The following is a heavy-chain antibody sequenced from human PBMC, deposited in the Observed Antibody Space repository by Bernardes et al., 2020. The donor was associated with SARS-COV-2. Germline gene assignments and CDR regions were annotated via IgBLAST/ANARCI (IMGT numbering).Heavy chain of an antibody. V-gene: IGHV4-39*07. D-gene: IGHD2-2*01. J-gene: IGHJ4*02. CDR3: ARAVVVPAATLFDY. CDR2: IYYSGST. Sequence: SETLSLTCTVSGGSISSSSYYWGWIRQPPGKGLEWIGSIYYSGSTYYNPSLKSRVTISVDTSKNQFSLKLSSVTAADTAVYYCARAVVVPAATLFDYWGQGTLVTVSS. CDR1: GGSISSSSYY.